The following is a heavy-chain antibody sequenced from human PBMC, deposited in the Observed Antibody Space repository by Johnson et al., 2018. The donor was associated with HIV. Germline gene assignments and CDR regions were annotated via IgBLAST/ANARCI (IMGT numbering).Heavy chain of an antibody. CDR2: ISSGGNSI. D-gene: IGHD4-17*01. J-gene: IGHJ3*02. Sequence: QVQLVESGGGLVQPGGSLRLSCAASGLTFSDYYMSWIRQAPGKGLEWVSYISSGGNSIHYADSVKGRFTISRDNVKNSLYLQMNSLRAEDTAVYYCARVHADAVTTWSEGAFDIWGQGTVVTVSS. CDR3: ARVHADAVTTWSEGAFDI. CDR1: GLTFSDYY. V-gene: IGHV3-11*04.